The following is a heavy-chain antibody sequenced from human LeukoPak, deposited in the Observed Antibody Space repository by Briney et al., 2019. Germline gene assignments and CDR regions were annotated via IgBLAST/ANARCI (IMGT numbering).Heavy chain of an antibody. CDR2: INSDGSST. CDR1: GFTFSSYW. CDR3: ATHSSGYYYYYYMDV. D-gene: IGHD3-22*01. J-gene: IGHJ6*03. Sequence: GGSLRLSCAASGFTFSSYWMHWVRQAPGKGLVWVSRINSDGSSTSYADSVKGRFTISRDNAKNTLYLQMNSLRAEDTAVYYCATHSSGYYYYYYMDVWGKGTTVTVSS. V-gene: IGHV3-74*01.